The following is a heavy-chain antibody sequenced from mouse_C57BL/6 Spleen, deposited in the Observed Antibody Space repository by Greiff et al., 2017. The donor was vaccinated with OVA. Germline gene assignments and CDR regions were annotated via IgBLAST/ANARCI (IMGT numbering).Heavy chain of an antibody. J-gene: IGHJ3*01. CDR1: GFAFSSSW. V-gene: IGHV1-82*01. CDR3: ARWGLPFAY. CDR2: IYPGDGDT. D-gene: IGHD2-4*01. Sequence: VQLVESGPELVKPGASVKISCTASGFAFSSSWMNWVKQRPGKGLEWIGRIYPGDGDTNYNGKFKGKATLTADKSSSTAYMQLSSLTSEDAAVYFCARWGLPFAYWGQGTLVTVSA.